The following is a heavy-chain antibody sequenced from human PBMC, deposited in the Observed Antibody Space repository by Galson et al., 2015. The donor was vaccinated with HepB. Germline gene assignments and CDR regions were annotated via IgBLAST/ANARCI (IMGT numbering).Heavy chain of an antibody. V-gene: IGHV3-15*01. Sequence: SLRLSCAASGFTFNNVWMSWVRQAPGKGPEGVGRIKGKRDDGTADHAAPVKGRFTISRDDSKDTLYLQMDSLKTEDTAVYYCGVYSYGAVGHWGQGTLVTVSS. J-gene: IGHJ4*02. CDR2: IKGKRDDGTA. CDR3: GVYSYGAVGH. D-gene: IGHD5-18*01. CDR1: GFTFNNVW.